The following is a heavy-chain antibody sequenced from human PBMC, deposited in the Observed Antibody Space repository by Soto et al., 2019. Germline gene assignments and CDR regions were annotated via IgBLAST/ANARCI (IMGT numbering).Heavy chain of an antibody. CDR3: ARDRGDPVRLGRGVMFRDDWYFDF. CDR1: GFTFSDYA. D-gene: IGHD3-10*01. CDR2: ISKDGSNK. V-gene: IGHV3-30-3*01. J-gene: IGHJ2*01. Sequence: QVQLVESGGGVVQPGRSLILSCAGSGFTFSDYAVHWARQAPGKGLEWVAVISKDGSNKYHADSVKGRFIISRDNYKYTGYLQMNSLRSEDAAVYYCARDRGDPVRLGRGVMFRDDWYFDFWGRGTLVTVSS.